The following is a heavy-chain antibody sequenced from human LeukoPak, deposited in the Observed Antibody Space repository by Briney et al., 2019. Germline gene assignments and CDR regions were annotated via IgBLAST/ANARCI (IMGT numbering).Heavy chain of an antibody. D-gene: IGHD3-10*01. J-gene: IGHJ4*02. CDR2: IKQDGSDI. CDR1: GFSVSSNY. Sequence: PGGSLRLSCAASGFSVSSNYMSWVRQAPGKGLECVANIKQDGSDIYFVDSVKGRFTISRDNAKNSLNLQMNSLRGEDTAVYYCARARYGSGGYFFDFWGQGTLVTVSS. V-gene: IGHV3-7*04. CDR3: ARARYGSGGYFFDF.